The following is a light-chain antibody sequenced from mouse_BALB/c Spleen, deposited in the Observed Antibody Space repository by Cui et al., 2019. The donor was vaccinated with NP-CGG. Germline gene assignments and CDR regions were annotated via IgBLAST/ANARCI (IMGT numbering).Light chain of an antibody. CDR1: TGAVTTTNY. V-gene: IGLV1*01. CDR3: ALWYSNHWV. J-gene: IGLJ1*01. Sequence: QAVVTQYSPLTTSPVETVTLTCRSSTGAVTTTNYTNWVQEKPDHLFTGLIGGTNNRVPGVPARFSGSLIGDKAALTITGAQTEDEAIYFCALWYSNHWVFGGGTKLTVL. CDR2: GTN.